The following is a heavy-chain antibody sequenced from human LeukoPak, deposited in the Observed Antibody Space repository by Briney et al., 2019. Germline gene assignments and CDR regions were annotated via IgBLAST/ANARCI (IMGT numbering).Heavy chain of an antibody. V-gene: IGHV3-23*01. CDR3: ASGGYSYGYFFDY. Sequence: GGSLRLSCAASGFTFSSYAMSWVRQAPGNGLEWVSGISGSGDSTYYADSVKGRFTISRDNSKNTLYLQMNSLRAEDTAVYYCASGGYSYGYFFDYWGQGTLVTVSS. CDR1: GFTFSSYA. CDR2: ISGSGDST. J-gene: IGHJ4*02. D-gene: IGHD5-18*01.